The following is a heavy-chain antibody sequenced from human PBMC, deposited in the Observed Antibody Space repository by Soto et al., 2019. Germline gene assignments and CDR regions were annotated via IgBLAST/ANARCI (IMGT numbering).Heavy chain of an antibody. CDR3: ARTPSSMMVYAIAL. Sequence: PLDTLRITCTVSEYSISYYYWNWIRQPPGKGLEWIGYVYYIGSPNYNPSLKSRVTMSVDTSKNQFSLKLSSVTAADKAVYYCARTPSSMMVYAIALWGQGTLVTVSS. J-gene: IGHJ4*02. D-gene: IGHD2-8*01. CDR1: EYSISYYY. CDR2: VYYIGSP. V-gene: IGHV4-59*01.